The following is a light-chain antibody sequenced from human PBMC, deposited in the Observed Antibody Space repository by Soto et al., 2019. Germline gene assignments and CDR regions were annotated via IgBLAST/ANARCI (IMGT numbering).Light chain of an antibody. V-gene: IGKV1-8*01. CDR2: AAS. CDR3: QQYNSYSPT. J-gene: IGKJ1*01. Sequence: AIRMTHSPSSLSASTGNRVTIICRASQGISSYLAWYQQKPGKAPKLLIYAASTLQSGVPSRFSGSGSGTDFTLTISSLHPDDFATYYCQQYNSYSPTFGQGTKVDIK. CDR1: QGISSY.